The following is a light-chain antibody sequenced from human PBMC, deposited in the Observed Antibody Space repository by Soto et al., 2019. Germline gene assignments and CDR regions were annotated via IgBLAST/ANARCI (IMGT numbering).Light chain of an antibody. Sequence: SYELTQPPSGSVAPGKTARITCGGNNIGSKSVHWSQQKPGQAPVLVIYYDSDRHSGIPERFSGSNSGNTATLTISRVEAGDEADYYCMVLYSSGDKPVFGAGTKPTVL. CDR3: MVLYSSGDKPV. CDR2: YDS. J-gene: IGLJ2*01. CDR1: NIGSKS. V-gene: IGLV3-21*04.